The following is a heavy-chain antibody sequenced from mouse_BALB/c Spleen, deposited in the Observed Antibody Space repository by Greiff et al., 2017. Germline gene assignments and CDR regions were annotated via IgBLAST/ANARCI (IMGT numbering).Heavy chain of an antibody. CDR3: ARGAYYYGSSWFAY. J-gene: IGHJ3*01. CDR2: IDPANGNT. CDR1: GFNIKDTF. Sequence: VQLQQSGAELVKPGASVKLSCTASGFNIKDTFMHWVKQRPDQGLEWIGRIDPANGNTKYDPKFQGKATITADTSSNTAYLQLSSLPSEDTAVYYGARGAYYYGSSWFAYWGQGTLVTVSA. V-gene: IGHV14-3*02. D-gene: IGHD1-1*01.